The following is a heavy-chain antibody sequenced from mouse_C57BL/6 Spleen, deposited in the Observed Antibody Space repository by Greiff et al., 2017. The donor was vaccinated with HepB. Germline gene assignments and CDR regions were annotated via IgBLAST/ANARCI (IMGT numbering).Heavy chain of an antibody. CDR2: INPNNGGT. CDR3: ARAHGYYPYYAMDY. D-gene: IGHD2-3*01. CDR1: GYTFTDYY. Sequence: EVQLQQSGPELVKPGASVKISCKASGYTFTDYYMNWVKQSHGKSLEWIGDINPNNGGTNYNQKFKGKATLTVDKSSSTAYMELRSLTSEDSSVYSCARAHGYYPYYAMDYWGQGTSVTVSS. J-gene: IGHJ4*01. V-gene: IGHV1-26*01.